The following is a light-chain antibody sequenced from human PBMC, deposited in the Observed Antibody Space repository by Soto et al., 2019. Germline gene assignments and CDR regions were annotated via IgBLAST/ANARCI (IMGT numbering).Light chain of an antibody. CDR3: SSYAGRNNLV. CDR1: SSDVGTYNY. Sequence: QSVLTQPRSVSGPPGQSVSISCSGTSSDVGTYNYVSWYQQHPGKAPKLMIYEVTKRPSGVPDRFSGSKSGNTASLTVSGLQAEDEAYYYCSSYAGRNNLVFGGGTKVTVL. CDR2: EVT. J-gene: IGLJ2*01. V-gene: IGLV2-8*01.